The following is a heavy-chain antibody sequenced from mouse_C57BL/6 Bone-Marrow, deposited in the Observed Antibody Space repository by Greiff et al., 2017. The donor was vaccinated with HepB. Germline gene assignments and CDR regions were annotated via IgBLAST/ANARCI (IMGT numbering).Heavy chain of an antibody. CDR1: GYTFTDYN. CDR3: ARGGVFMTLMDY. Sequence: EVQLVESGPELVKPGASVKMSCKASGYTFTDYNMHWVKQSHGKSLEWIGYINPNNGGTSYNQKFKGKDTLTVNKSSSTAYMGLRSLTSEDSAVYYCARGGVFMTLMDYWGQGTSVTVSS. J-gene: IGHJ4*01. V-gene: IGHV1-22*01. D-gene: IGHD1-1*01. CDR2: INPNNGGT.